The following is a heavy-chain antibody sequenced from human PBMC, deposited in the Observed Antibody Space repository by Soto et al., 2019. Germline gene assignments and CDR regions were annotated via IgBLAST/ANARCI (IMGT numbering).Heavy chain of an antibody. Sequence: SETLSLTCTVSGGSISSGGYYWSWIRQHPGKGLEWIGYIYYSGSTYYNPSLKSRVTISVDTSKNQFSLKLSSVTAADTAVYYCARGTIGYCISTSCPKNYFDYWGQGTLVTVSS. D-gene: IGHD2-2*01. CDR1: GGSISSGGYY. CDR3: ARGTIGYCISTSCPKNYFDY. CDR2: IYYSGST. V-gene: IGHV4-31*03. J-gene: IGHJ4*02.